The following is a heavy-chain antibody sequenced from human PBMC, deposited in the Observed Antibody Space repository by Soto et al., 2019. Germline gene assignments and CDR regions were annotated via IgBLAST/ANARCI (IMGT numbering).Heavy chain of an antibody. CDR2: IWYDGSNK. CDR3: AREMATVLDAFDI. CDR1: GFTFGSYG. D-gene: IGHD4-4*01. J-gene: IGHJ3*02. V-gene: IGHV3-33*01. Sequence: QVQLVESGGGVVQPGRSLRLSCAASGFTFGSYGMHWVRQAPGKGLEWVAVIWYDGSNKYYADSVKGRFTISRDNSKNTLCLQMNSLRAEDTAVYYCAREMATVLDAFDIWGQGTMVTVSS.